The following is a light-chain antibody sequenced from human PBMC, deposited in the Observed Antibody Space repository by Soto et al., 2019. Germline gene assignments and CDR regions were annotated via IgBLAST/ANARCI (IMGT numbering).Light chain of an antibody. CDR1: QGINSF. Sequence: IQLTQSPSSLSASVGDRVTITCRASQGINSFLAWYKQKPGKAPKLLIYAASTLQSGVPSRFSGSGSGTDFTLTISSLQPEDFATYYCQQLERYPSTLGGGTKVDIK. J-gene: IGKJ4*01. V-gene: IGKV1-9*01. CDR3: QQLERYPST. CDR2: AAS.